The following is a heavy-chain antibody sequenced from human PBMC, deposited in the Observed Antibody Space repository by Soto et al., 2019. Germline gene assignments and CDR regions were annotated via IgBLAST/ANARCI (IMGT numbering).Heavy chain of an antibody. CDR2: ISYDGDNK. CDR3: ARGTTTSAFSAMDV. Sequence: QVQLVESGGGVVQPGRSLRLSCAASGFTFNYHALNWVRQAPGKGLEWVAVISYDGDNKYIAESVKGRFTISRDNSKNTVSLQMNSLRTEDTAMYFCARGTTTSAFSAMDVWGQGTTVTVFS. J-gene: IGHJ6*02. D-gene: IGHD1-1*01. V-gene: IGHV3-30-3*01. CDR1: GFTFNYHA.